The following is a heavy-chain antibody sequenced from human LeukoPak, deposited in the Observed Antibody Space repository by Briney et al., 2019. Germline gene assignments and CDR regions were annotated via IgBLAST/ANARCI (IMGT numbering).Heavy chain of an antibody. V-gene: IGHV4-59*01. D-gene: IGHD2-2*01. CDR1: GGSISSYY. Sequence: SETLSLTCTVSGGSISSYYWSWIRQPPGKGLEWIGYIYYSGSTNYNPSLKSRVTISVDTSKNQFSLKLSSVTAADTAMYYCARDGSGPLVPPAPIYYYYMDVWGKGTTVTVS. J-gene: IGHJ6*03. CDR2: IYYSGST. CDR3: ARDGSGPLVPPAPIYYYYMDV.